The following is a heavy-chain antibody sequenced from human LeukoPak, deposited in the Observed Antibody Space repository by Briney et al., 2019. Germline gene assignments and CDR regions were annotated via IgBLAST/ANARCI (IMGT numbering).Heavy chain of an antibody. CDR3: AKDRLAYSYAQPFNY. J-gene: IGHJ4*02. V-gene: IGHV3-30*04. D-gene: IGHD5-18*01. CDR1: GFTFSNYA. CDR2: ISYDGSNK. Sequence: GGSLRLSCAASGFTFSNYAIHWVRQAPGKGLEWVAVISYDGSNKYYADSVKGRFTISRDNSKNTLYLQINSLRTEDTAVYYCAKDRLAYSYAQPFNYWGQGTLVTVSS.